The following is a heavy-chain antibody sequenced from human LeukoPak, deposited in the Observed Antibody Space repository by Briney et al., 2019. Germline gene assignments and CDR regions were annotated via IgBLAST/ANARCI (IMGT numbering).Heavy chain of an antibody. D-gene: IGHD3-3*01. V-gene: IGHV4-39*07. CDR3: ASTGFYDFRSPRRFDP. CDR1: GGSISSSSYY. J-gene: IGHJ5*02. CDR2: IYYSGST. Sequence: PSETLSLTCTVSGGSISSSSYYWGWIRQPPGKGLEGIGSIYYSGSTYYNPSLKSRVTISVDTSKNQFSLKLSSVTAADTAVYYCASTGFYDFRSPRRFDPWGQGTLVTVSS.